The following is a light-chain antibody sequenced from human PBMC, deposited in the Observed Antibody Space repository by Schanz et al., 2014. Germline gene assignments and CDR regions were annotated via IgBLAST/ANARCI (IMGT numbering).Light chain of an antibody. CDR2: GNN. Sequence: QSVLTQPPSVSGAPGQRVTISCTGSSSNIGALYDVHWYQQLPGTAPKLLIYGNNNRPSGVPDRFSASKSGTSASLAISGLQSEDEADYYCAAWDGSLNIVFGGGTKLTVL. CDR1: SSNIGALYD. CDR3: AAWDGSLNIV. V-gene: IGLV1-40*01. J-gene: IGLJ2*01.